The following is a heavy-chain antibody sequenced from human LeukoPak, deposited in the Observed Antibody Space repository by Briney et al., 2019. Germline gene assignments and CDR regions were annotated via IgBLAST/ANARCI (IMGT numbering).Heavy chain of an antibody. CDR2: ISSSSYI. D-gene: IGHD3-10*01. Sequence: GGSLRLSCAASGFTFSTYSMSWVRQAPGKGLEWVSSISSSSYIYYADSVKGRFTVSRDNAKNSLYLQMNSLRAEDTAVYYCARGQGRPLRQPVDIWGQGTMVTVSS. CDR1: GFTFSTYS. V-gene: IGHV3-21*01. CDR3: ARGQGRPLRQPVDI. J-gene: IGHJ3*02.